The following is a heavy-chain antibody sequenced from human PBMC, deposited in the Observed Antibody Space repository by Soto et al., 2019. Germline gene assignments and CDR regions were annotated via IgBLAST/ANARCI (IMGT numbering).Heavy chain of an antibody. Sequence: QVQLVQSGAEVRKPASSVRASGQALGGGSNTLALTGVRRAPGQGWGWRGGIVPIFGTPNYAERFRGKLTITADVSTRTVYMELSSLRSEDTAIYYCARDPTRGGVVPQDYGMDVWGQGTTVTVSS. CDR2: IVPIFGTP. CDR1: GGGSNTLA. D-gene: IGHD3-3*01. J-gene: IGHJ6*02. CDR3: ARDPTRGGVVPQDYGMDV. V-gene: IGHV1-69*01.